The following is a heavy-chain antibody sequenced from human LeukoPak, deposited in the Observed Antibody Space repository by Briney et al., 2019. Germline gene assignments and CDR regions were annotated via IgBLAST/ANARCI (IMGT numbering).Heavy chain of an antibody. Sequence: ASVKVSCEASGYTFTSYGISWVRQAPGQGLEWMGWISAYNGNTNYAQKLQGRVTMTTDTSTSTAYMELRSLRSDDTAVYYCARVDIIVVVPAAMNYWGQGTLVTVSS. J-gene: IGHJ4*02. D-gene: IGHD2-2*01. V-gene: IGHV1-18*01. CDR1: GYTFTSYG. CDR2: ISAYNGNT. CDR3: ARVDIIVVVPAAMNY.